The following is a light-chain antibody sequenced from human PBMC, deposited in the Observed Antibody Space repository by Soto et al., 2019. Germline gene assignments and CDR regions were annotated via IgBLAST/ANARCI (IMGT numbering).Light chain of an antibody. V-gene: IGLV4-69*01. CDR1: SGHSSYT. CDR2: LNSDGSH. CDR3: QTWDTGIVV. J-gene: IGLJ2*01. Sequence: QTVVTQSPSASASLGASVKLTCTLSSGHSSYTIAWHQQQPEKGPRYLMKLNSDGSHTKGDGIPDRFSGSSSGAERYLTNSRLHSEDEADYYCQTWDTGIVVFGGGTKVTVL.